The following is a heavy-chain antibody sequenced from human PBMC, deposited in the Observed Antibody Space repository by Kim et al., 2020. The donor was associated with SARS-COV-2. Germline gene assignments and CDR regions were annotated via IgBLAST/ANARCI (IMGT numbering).Heavy chain of an antibody. CDR3: ARSEPGGNYEPFDY. CDR1: GGSISSGGYY. Sequence: SETLSLTCTVSGGSISSGGYYWSWISQYPGKGLEWIGYINYSGSTYYNPSLKSRVTISVDTSKNQFSLKLSSVTAAYTAVYYCARSEPGGNYEPFDYWGQGTLVTVSS. V-gene: IGHV4-31*03. CDR2: INYSGST. D-gene: IGHD1-7*01. J-gene: IGHJ4*02.